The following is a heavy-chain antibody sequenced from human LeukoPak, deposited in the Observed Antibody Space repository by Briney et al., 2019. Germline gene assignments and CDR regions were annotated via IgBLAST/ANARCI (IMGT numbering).Heavy chain of an antibody. J-gene: IGHJ3*02. Sequence: PSETLSLTCAVYGGSFSGYYWSWIRQPPGKGLEWIGEINHSGSTNYNPSLKSRLTISVDTSKNQFSLKLSSVTAADTAVYYCARGRRLNAFDIWGQGTMVTVSS. V-gene: IGHV4-34*01. CDR3: ARGRRLNAFDI. CDR2: INHSGST. CDR1: GGSFSGYY.